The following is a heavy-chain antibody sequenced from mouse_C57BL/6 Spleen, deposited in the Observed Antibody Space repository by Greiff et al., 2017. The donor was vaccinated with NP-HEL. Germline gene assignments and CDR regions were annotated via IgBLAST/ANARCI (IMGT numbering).Heavy chain of an antibody. CDR2: ISSGSSTI. V-gene: IGHV5-17*01. J-gene: IGHJ2*01. Sequence: VQLKEPGGGLVKPGGSLKLSCAASGFTFSDYGMHWVRQAPERGLEWVAYISSGSSTIYYADTVKGRFTISRDNAKNTLFLQMTSLRSEDKAMYYCARAYDFDYWGQGTTLTVSS. CDR1: GFTFSDYG. CDR3: ARAYDFDY. D-gene: IGHD1-1*01.